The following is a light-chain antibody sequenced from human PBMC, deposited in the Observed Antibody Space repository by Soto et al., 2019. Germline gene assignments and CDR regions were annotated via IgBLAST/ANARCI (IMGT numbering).Light chain of an antibody. CDR1: SSDVGSYNL. Sequence: QSALTQPASVSGSPGQSITISCTGTSSDVGSYNLVSWYQQHPGKAPKLMIYEGRKRPLGVSNRFSGSKSGNTASLTISGLQAEDEADYYCCSYAGSSIVVFGGGTKVTVL. CDR3: CSYAGSSIVV. V-gene: IGLV2-23*01. CDR2: EGR. J-gene: IGLJ2*01.